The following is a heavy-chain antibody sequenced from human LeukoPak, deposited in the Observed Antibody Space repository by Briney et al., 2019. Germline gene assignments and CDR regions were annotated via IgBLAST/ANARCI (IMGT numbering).Heavy chain of an antibody. V-gene: IGHV3-23*01. CDR2: IGGSGGST. D-gene: IGHD1-7*01. J-gene: IGHJ4*02. CDR3: AKKKRELRGFDY. CDR1: GFTFSSYA. Sequence: GGSLRLSCAASGFTFSSYAMSWVRQAPGKGLEWVSVIGGSGGSTYYADSVKGRFTISRGNSKNTLYLQMSSLRAEDTAVYYCAKKKRELRGFDYWGQGTLVTVSS.